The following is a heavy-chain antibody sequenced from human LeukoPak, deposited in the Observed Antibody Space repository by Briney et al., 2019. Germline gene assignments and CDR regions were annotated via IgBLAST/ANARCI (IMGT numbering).Heavy chain of an antibody. D-gene: IGHD3-22*01. CDR1: GSSISSYY. J-gene: IGHJ4*02. CDR2: IDTSGST. Sequence: SETLSLTCTVSGSSISSYYWSWIRQPAGKGLEWIGRIDTSGSTNYNPSLKSRVTMSVDTSKNQFSLKLSSVTAADTAVYYCARDNLAYYYDSSGYFFDYWGQGTLVTVSS. V-gene: IGHV4-4*07. CDR3: ARDNLAYYYDSSGYFFDY.